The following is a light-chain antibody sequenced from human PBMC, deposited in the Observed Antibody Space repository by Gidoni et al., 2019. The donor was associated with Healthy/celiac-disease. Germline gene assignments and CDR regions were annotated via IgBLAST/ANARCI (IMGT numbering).Light chain of an antibody. CDR2: GAS. V-gene: IGKV3-15*01. J-gene: IGKJ5*01. Sequence: EIVMHRPPAPLSVSPGERATLSYRASQSVSSNLAWYQQKPGQAPRLLIYGASTRATAIPARFSGSGSGTEFTLTISSLQSEDFAVYYCQQYNNWPPITFGQGTRLEIK. CDR3: QQYNNWPPIT. CDR1: QSVSSN.